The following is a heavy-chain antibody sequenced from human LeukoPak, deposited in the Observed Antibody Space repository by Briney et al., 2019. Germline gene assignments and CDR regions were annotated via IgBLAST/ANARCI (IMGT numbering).Heavy chain of an antibody. Sequence: SETLSLTCAVYGGSFSDYYWSWIRQPPGKGLEWIAEINHNGTSNYNPSLKSRVTISVDTSKYQFSLKLNSVTAADTAVYYCARHGVATWFDPWGQGTLVTVSS. V-gene: IGHV4-34*01. CDR3: ARHGVATWFDP. CDR1: GGSFSDYY. CDR2: INHNGTS. J-gene: IGHJ5*02. D-gene: IGHD2-15*01.